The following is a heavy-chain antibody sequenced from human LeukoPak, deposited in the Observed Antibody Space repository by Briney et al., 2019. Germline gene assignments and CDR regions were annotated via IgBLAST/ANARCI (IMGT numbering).Heavy chain of an antibody. CDR1: GGSFSGFY. CDR3: ARVPVVTLNWYFDL. D-gene: IGHD4-23*01. Sequence: SETLSLTCAVYGGSFSGFYWSWIRQHPGKGLEWIGYIYYSGGTYYNPSLKSRVTISVDTSKNQFSLKLSSVTAADTAVYYCARVPVVTLNWYFDLWGRGTLVTVSS. CDR2: IYYSGGT. V-gene: IGHV4-31*11. J-gene: IGHJ2*01.